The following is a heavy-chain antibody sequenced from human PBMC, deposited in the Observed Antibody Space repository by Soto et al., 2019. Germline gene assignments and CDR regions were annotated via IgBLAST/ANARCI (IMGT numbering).Heavy chain of an antibody. CDR1: GGSISSGGYS. CDR2: IYHSGST. D-gene: IGHD3-16*02. J-gene: IGHJ5*02. Sequence: PSETLSLTCAVSGGSISSGGYSWSWIRQPPGKGLEWIGYIYHSGSTYYNPSLKSRVTISVDRSKNQFSLKLSSVTAADTAVYYCARGSAFPLYYDYVWGSYRKENWFDPWGQGTLVTVSS. V-gene: IGHV4-30-2*01. CDR3: ARGSAFPLYYDYVWGSYRKENWFDP.